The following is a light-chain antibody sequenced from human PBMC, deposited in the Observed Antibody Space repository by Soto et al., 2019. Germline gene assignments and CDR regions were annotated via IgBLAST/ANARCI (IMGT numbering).Light chain of an antibody. Sequence: DIQMTQSPSTLSGSEGDRVTITCRASHTIVRWLAWYQQKPSKAPKLLIYKASTLKSGVPTRFSGSGSGTEFTLTISSLQPDDFTPYYCPHYNSHSEAFGEGAKVDIK. CDR2: KAS. CDR3: PHYNSHSEA. V-gene: IGKV1-5*03. J-gene: IGKJ1*01. CDR1: HTIVRW.